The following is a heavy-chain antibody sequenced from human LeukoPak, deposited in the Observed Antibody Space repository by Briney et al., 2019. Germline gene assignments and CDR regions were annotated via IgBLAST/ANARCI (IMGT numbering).Heavy chain of an antibody. CDR1: GFTFSTYS. Sequence: PGGSLRLSCAASGFTFSTYSMNWVRQAPGKGLEWVSAISGSGGSTYYADSVKGRFTISRDNSKNTLYLQINSLRAEDTAVYYCAKDASYYYDSSGYRYFDYWGQGTLVTVSS. V-gene: IGHV3-23*01. CDR2: ISGSGGST. D-gene: IGHD3-22*01. CDR3: AKDASYYYDSSGYRYFDY. J-gene: IGHJ4*02.